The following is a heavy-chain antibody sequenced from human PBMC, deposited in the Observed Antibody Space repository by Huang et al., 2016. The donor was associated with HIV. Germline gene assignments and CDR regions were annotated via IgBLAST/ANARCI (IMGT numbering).Heavy chain of an antibody. CDR1: GYTFTNYD. D-gene: IGHD4-17*01. V-gene: IGHV1-8*02. J-gene: IGHJ4*02. Sequence: QVHLVQSGAEVKKPGASVKVSCKASGYTFTNYDINWVRQAPGRGLEWMGGMNPNTGNTGFAQSFQGRVTMTRKTSITPAYMELTSLTSEDTAVYYCARSAYGDLDYWGLGTLVSVSS. CDR3: ARSAYGDLDY. CDR2: MNPNTGNT.